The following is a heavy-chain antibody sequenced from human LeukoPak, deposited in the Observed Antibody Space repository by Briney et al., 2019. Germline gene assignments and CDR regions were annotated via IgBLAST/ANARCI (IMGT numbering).Heavy chain of an antibody. Sequence: GGSLRFSCVASGFSFNGDWMNWVRQAPGKGLEWVANIKPDGSQKYYVDSVKGRFTISRDNAEKSPFLQMNSLRAEDTAVYYCVRDGPAFLDFDYWGQGTLVTVSS. V-gene: IGHV3-7*01. J-gene: IGHJ4*02. CDR3: VRDGPAFLDFDY. CDR2: IKPDGSQK. D-gene: IGHD2-2*01. CDR1: GFSFNGDW.